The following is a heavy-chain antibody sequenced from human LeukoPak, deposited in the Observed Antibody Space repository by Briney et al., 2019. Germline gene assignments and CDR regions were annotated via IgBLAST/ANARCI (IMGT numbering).Heavy chain of an antibody. J-gene: IGHJ4*02. D-gene: IGHD6-19*01. CDR3: ARVTTVAGGWGFDY. CDR1: GYSFTDYY. V-gene: IGHV1-2*02. CDR2: INPNSGGT. Sequence: ASVKVSCKASGYSFTDYYIHWVRQAPGQGLEWMGWINPNSGGTYYTQMFQGRVTMTRDTSISTAYMELSSLRSDDTALYYCARVTTVAGGWGFDYWGQGTLVTVSS.